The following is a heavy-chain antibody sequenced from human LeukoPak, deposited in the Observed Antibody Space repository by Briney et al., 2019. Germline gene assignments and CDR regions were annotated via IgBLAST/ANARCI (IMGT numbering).Heavy chain of an antibody. V-gene: IGHV3-23*01. Sequence: AGALRLSCAASGFTFSSYAMSWVRRAPGRGLEWVSAISGGGSSTYHPDSVKSWLATSRDNSKNTLCLQMNTLRAEDTAVYYCVNKMTTARAFGPWGQGTLVTVSS. CDR3: VNKMTTARAFGP. CDR2: ISGGGSST. D-gene: IGHD1-1*01. CDR1: GFTFSSYA. J-gene: IGHJ5*02.